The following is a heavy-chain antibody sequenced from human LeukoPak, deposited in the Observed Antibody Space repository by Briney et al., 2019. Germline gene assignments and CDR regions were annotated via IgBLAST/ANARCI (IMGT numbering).Heavy chain of an antibody. CDR2: IHHSGNA. Sequence: SETLSLTCTVSGGSISSGNYHWAWIRQPPGKGLECIGSIHHSGNAYYNSSLESRVSISVDMSKNQFFLQLRSVTAADTAVYYCTRVRQGSQSDFWGQGTLVTVSS. CDR3: TRVRQGSQSDF. CDR1: GGSISSGNYH. J-gene: IGHJ4*02. V-gene: IGHV4-39*07.